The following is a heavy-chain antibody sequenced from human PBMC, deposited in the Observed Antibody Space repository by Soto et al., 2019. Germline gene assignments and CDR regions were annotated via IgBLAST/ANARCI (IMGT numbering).Heavy chain of an antibody. Sequence: SVKVSCTASGYTFTSYYMHWVRQAPGQGLEWMGGIIPIFGTANYAQKFQGRVTITADESTSTAYMELSSLRSEDTAVCYCARDPGGYGPVAFNFDYWGQGTLVTVSS. J-gene: IGHJ4*02. V-gene: IGHV1-69*13. CDR2: IIPIFGTA. CDR3: ARDPGGYGPVAFNFDY. CDR1: GYTFTSYY. D-gene: IGHD5-12*01.